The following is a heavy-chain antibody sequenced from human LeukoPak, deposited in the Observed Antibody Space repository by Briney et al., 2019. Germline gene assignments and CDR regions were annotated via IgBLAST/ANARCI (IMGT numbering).Heavy chain of an antibody. J-gene: IGHJ3*02. Sequence: ASVKVSCKASGYTFTSYGISWVRQAPGQGLEWMGWISAYNGNTNYAQKLQGRVTMTTDTSTSTAYMELRSLRSDDTAVYYCARVTASAYYDFWSGYYNGIRAFDIWGQGTMVTVSS. CDR1: GYTFTSYG. D-gene: IGHD3-3*01. CDR3: ARVTASAYYDFWSGYYNGIRAFDI. V-gene: IGHV1-18*01. CDR2: ISAYNGNT.